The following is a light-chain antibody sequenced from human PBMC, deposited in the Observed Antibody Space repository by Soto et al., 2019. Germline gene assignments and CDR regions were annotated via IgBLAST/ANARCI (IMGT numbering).Light chain of an antibody. J-gene: IGKJ1*01. V-gene: IGKV3-20*01. Sequence: EIVLTQSPGTLSLSPGERATLSCRASQSISSSYLAWYQQKPGQGPRLLMYGASSRATGIPDTFSGSGSGTDFTLTISRLEPEDFAVYYCQQYASSPRTFGQGTRVEFK. CDR3: QQYASSPRT. CDR2: GAS. CDR1: QSISSSY.